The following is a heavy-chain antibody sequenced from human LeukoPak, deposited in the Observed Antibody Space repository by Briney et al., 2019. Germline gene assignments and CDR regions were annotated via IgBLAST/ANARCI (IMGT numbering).Heavy chain of an antibody. Sequence: SQTLSLTCTVSGGSISSGGYYWSWIRQHPGKGLEWIGYIYYSGSTCYNPSLKSRVTISVDTSKNQFSLKLSSVTAADTAVYYCARGRSNPSYWYFDLWGRGTLVTVSS. CDR3: ARGRSNPSYWYFDL. CDR2: IYYSGST. J-gene: IGHJ2*01. CDR1: GGSISSGGYY. D-gene: IGHD1-26*01. V-gene: IGHV4-31*03.